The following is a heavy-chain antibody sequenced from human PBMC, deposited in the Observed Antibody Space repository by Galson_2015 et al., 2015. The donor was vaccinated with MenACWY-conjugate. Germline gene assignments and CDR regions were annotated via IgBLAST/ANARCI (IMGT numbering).Heavy chain of an antibody. CDR2: ISSSGTTI. V-gene: IGHV3-48*03. J-gene: IGHJ4*02. CDR1: AFTFSSFE. D-gene: IGHD6-19*01. CDR3: ARLAVPGLN. Sequence: SLRLSCAASAFTFSSFEMNWVRQAPGKGLEWVSYISSSGTTIYYSDSVKGRFTISRDNAKNSLYLQMSSPRAEDTAVYYCARLAVPGLNWGQGTLVTVSS.